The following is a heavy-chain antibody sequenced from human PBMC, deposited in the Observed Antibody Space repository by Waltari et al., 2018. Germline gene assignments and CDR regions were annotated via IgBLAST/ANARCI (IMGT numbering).Heavy chain of an antibody. Sequence: EAQLVDSGGGLVQPGGSLRLSCAASAFTFSSHCMHWVRQVPGKGLVWVSRINPDGIITYYADSVKGRFTISRDNAKNTLYLQMNSLRAEDTAVYYCVRGPLRVDNSFDYWGQGTLVTVSS. V-gene: IGHV3-74*01. CDR3: VRGPLRVDNSFDY. J-gene: IGHJ4*02. D-gene: IGHD3-3*01. CDR2: INPDGIIT. CDR1: AFTFSSHC.